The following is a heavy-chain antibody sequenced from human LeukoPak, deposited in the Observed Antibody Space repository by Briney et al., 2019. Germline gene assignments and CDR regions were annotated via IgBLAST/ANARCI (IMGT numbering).Heavy chain of an antibody. CDR3: ARGEYCSGGSCYYYWYFDL. J-gene: IGHJ2*01. D-gene: IGHD2-15*01. CDR2: IKQDGSEK. CDR1: GFTFSSYW. V-gene: IGHV3-7*01. Sequence: GGSLRLSCAASGFTFSSYWMSWVRQAPGKGLEWVANIKQDGSEKYYVDSVKGRFTISRDNAKNSLYLQMNSLRAEDTAVYYCARGEYCSGGSCYYYWYFDLWGRGTLVTVSS.